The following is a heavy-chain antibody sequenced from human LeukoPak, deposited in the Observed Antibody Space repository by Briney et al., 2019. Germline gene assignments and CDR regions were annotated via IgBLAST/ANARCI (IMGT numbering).Heavy chain of an antibody. V-gene: IGHV3-30*02. Sequence: QLGGSLRLSCAASGFTFSSYGMHWVRQAPGKGLEWVAFIRYDGSNKYYVDSVKGRFTISRDNSKNTLYLQMNSLRAEDTAVYYCEGYCSSTSCSQIDYWGQGTLVTVSS. CDR3: EGYCSSTSCSQIDY. CDR1: GFTFSSYG. D-gene: IGHD2-2*01. CDR2: IRYDGSNK. J-gene: IGHJ4*02.